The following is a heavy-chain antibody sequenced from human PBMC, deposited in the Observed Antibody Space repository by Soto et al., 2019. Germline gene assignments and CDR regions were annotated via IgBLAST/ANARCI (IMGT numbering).Heavy chain of an antibody. V-gene: IGHV3-33*01. J-gene: IGHJ6*02. Sequence: GSLRLSCAASGFTFSRYGMHWVRQAPGKGLEWVAVIWYDGSNKYYADSVKGRFTISRDNSKNTLYLQMNSLRAEDTAVYYCARDPWERGYYYGVDVWGQGTTVTVSS. CDR1: GFTFSRYG. CDR2: IWYDGSNK. D-gene: IGHD1-26*01. CDR3: ARDPWERGYYYGVDV.